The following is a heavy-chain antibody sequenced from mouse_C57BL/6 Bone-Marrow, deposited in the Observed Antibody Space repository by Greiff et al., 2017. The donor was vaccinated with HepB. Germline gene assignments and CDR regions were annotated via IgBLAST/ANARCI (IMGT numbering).Heavy chain of an antibody. J-gene: IGHJ1*03. CDR1: GYTFTDHT. D-gene: IGHD1-1*01. CDR2: IYPRDGSS. V-gene: IGHV1-78*01. CDR3: ARRTTEEYFDV. Sequence: QVQLQQSDAELVKPGASVKISCKVSGYTFTDHTIHWMKQRPEQGLEWIGYIYPRDGSSRYNEKFKGKATLTEAKSSSTAYMQLNSLTSEDSAVLDCARRTTEEYFDVWGTGTTVTVSS.